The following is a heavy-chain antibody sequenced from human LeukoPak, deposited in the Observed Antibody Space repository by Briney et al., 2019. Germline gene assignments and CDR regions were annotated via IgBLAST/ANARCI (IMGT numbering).Heavy chain of an antibody. Sequence: GRSLRLACAASGFSFSSYAMFWVRQAPGKGLEWVTIISRDGSDTFYADSVRGRFTISRDNSKNMLYLQLNSLTTEDTAVYYCASQEDFDYWGQGTLVTVSS. V-gene: IGHV3-30-3*01. CDR1: GFSFSSYA. CDR2: ISRDGSDT. J-gene: IGHJ4*02. CDR3: ASQEDFDY.